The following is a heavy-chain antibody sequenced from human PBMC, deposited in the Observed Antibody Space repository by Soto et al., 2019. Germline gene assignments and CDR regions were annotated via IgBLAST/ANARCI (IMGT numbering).Heavy chain of an antibody. CDR2: ITISGGDT. Sequence: GGSLRLSCGASGFTFSSHAMNWVRQAPGKGLEWVSLITISGGDTYYADSVKGRFTISRDDSRNTLFLQMNSLKAEDTAVYHCAPSLSRSAGPTMGFFDFWGQGALVTVSS. D-gene: IGHD6-6*01. CDR3: APSLSRSAGPTMGFFDF. V-gene: IGHV3-23*01. CDR1: GFTFSSHA. J-gene: IGHJ4*02.